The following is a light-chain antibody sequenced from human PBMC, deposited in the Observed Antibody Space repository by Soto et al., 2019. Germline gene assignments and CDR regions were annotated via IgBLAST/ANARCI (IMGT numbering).Light chain of an antibody. CDR1: QGINNE. Sequence: AIQMTQSPSSLSASVGDRVTMTCRASQGINNELAWYQQKPGKAPKLLIYAASNLHSGVPSRFSGSGSGTDFALTISSLQPEDFATYFGLHDYNYPRTFGQGTKVE. J-gene: IGKJ1*01. V-gene: IGKV1-6*01. CDR3: LHDYNYPRT. CDR2: AAS.